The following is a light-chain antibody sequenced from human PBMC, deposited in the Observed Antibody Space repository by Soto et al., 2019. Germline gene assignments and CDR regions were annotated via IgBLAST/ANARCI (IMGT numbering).Light chain of an antibody. CDR3: SSYTTTNTLV. CDR1: SSDVGAYVY. V-gene: IGLV2-14*01. CDR2: EVR. J-gene: IGLJ3*02. Sequence: QSALTQPASVSGSPGQSITISCTGTSSDVGAYVYVSWYQHHPGEAPRLIIYEVRNRPSGVSNRFSGSKSDNTASLTISGLQAEDEADYYCSSYTTTNTLVFGGGTKLTV.